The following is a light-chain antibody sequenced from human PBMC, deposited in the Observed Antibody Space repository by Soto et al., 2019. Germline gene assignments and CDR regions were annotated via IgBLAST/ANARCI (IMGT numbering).Light chain of an antibody. J-gene: IGLJ3*02. CDR1: NSDIGGYNY. CDR3: SSYTSITTSGV. V-gene: IGLV2-14*01. Sequence: QSALTQPASVPGSPGQSITISCTGTNSDIGGYNYVSWYQQHPDKAPQLIISDVSNRPSGVSNRFSGSKSGNTASLTISALQAEDEADYYCSSYTSITTSGVFGGGTKVTVL. CDR2: DVS.